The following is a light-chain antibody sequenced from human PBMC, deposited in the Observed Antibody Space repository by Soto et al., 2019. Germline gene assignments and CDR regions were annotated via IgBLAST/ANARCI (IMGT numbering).Light chain of an antibody. V-gene: IGKV1-5*03. J-gene: IGKJ1*01. CDR2: KAS. CDR1: QTISSW. CDR3: HQYNSYSEA. Sequence: DIHMTQSPSTLSGSVGDRVTITCRASQTISSWLAWYQQKPGKAPKLLIYKASTLKSGVPSRFSGSGSGTEFTLTISSLQPDDFATSYCHQYNSYSEAFGQGTKV.